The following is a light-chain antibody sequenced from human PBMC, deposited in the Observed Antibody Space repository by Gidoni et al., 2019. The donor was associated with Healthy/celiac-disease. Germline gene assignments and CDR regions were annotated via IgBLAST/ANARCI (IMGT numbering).Light chain of an antibody. J-gene: IGKJ1*01. CDR2: GAS. V-gene: IGKV3-20*01. CDR3: QQYGSSPVT. Sequence: EIVLTQSPGTLSLSPGESATLSCRASQSVSSSYLAWYQQKPGQAPRLPLYGASSRATGIPDRCSGSGSGTDCTLTISRLEPEDFAVDYCQQYGSSPVTFGQGTKVEIK. CDR1: QSVSSSY.